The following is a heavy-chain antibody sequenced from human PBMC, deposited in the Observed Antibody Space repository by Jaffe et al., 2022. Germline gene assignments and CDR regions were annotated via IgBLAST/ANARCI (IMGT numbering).Heavy chain of an antibody. J-gene: IGHJ3*02. D-gene: IGHD3-22*01. CDR1: GFTFSGYW. Sequence: EVQLVESGGGLVQPGGSLRLSCAASGFTFSGYWMTWVRQAPGKGLEFVASIGQDGSEKNYVDSVKGRFTIARDNSKNSLYLQMNSLRAEDTAVYYCARDVGYYDRGGYWNDAVDIWGQGTVITVSS. V-gene: IGHV3-7*05. CDR3: ARDVGYYDRGGYWNDAVDI. CDR2: IGQDGSEK.